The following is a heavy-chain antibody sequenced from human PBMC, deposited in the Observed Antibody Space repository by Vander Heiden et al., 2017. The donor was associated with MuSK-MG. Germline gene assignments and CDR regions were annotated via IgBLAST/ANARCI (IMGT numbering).Heavy chain of an antibody. Sequence: EVQLVESGGGLVQPGGSLILSCAASGFAFGNYWMHGVSQAPGKGLVWVSRINSDGSDTIYADSVKGRFTISRDNAKNTLYLQMNSLRGEDTAVYYCAWQESRALRNWSQGTLVTVSS. J-gene: IGHJ4*02. CDR3: AWQESRALRN. CDR2: INSDGSDT. V-gene: IGHV3-74*01. D-gene: IGHD3-10*01. CDR1: GFAFGNYW.